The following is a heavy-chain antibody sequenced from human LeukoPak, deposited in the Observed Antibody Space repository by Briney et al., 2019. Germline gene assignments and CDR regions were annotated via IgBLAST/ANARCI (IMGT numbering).Heavy chain of an antibody. CDR1: GISFSSHG. CDR2: IWYDGSNI. V-gene: IGHV3-33*03. Sequence: GGSLRLSCAASGISFSSHGMHWVRQAPGKGLKWVAVIWYDGSNIYYADSVKGRFTISRDNSKNTLYLQMNSLRAEDTALYYCASARNDYDSNGCSLLDYWGQGTLVTVSS. J-gene: IGHJ4*02. D-gene: IGHD3-22*01. CDR3: ASARNDYDSNGCSLLDY.